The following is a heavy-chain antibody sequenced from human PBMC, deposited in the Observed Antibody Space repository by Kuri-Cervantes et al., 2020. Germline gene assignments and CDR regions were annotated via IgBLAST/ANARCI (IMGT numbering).Heavy chain of an antibody. D-gene: IGHD3-22*01. V-gene: IGHV1-58*01. Sequence: SVKVSCKASVCSFTSSAVLWVKQARGQRLEWIGWIFVGSGNTNYEQKFQERVNITRDMSTRTAYMELSSLKAEDTAVYYCARDRLYYYDSSGREKRYFDIWGQGTMVTVSS. J-gene: IGHJ3*02. CDR1: VCSFTSSA. CDR3: ARDRLYYYDSSGREKRYFDI. CDR2: IFVGSGNT.